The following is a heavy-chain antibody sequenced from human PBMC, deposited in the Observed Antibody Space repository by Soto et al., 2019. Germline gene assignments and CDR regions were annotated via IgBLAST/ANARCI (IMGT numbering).Heavy chain of an antibody. CDR3: ARDRQKALVVVAATGGFDY. D-gene: IGHD2-15*01. CDR2: ISFAGNNK. J-gene: IGHJ4*02. Sequence: VQLVESGGGVVQPGRSLRLSCAVSGFTFSSYSMHWVRQDPDMGLEWVAFISFAGNNKYYADSVKGRFTISRDNSNNMVYLEMNSLRPDDTAVYYCARDRQKALVVVAATGGFDYWGQGTPVTVSS. CDR1: GFTFSSYS. V-gene: IGHV3-30*04.